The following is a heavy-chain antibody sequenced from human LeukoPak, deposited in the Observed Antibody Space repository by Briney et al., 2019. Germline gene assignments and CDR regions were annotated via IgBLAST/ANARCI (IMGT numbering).Heavy chain of an antibody. D-gene: IGHD1-26*01. CDR3: ARDLMSISGSPRANFDY. Sequence: KPSGTLSLTCTVSGGSISSSSYYWSWIRQPPGKGLEWIGYIYYSGSTYYNPSLKSRVTISVDTSKNQFSLKLSSVTAADTAVYYCARDLMSISGSPRANFDYWGQGTLVTVSS. CDR2: IYYSGST. CDR1: GGSISSSSYY. V-gene: IGHV4-39*07. J-gene: IGHJ4*02.